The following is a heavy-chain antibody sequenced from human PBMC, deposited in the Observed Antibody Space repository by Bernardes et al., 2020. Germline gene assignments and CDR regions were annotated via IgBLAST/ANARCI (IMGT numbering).Heavy chain of an antibody. J-gene: IGHJ4*02. CDR3: AKHSSAWYDIGY. V-gene: IGHV3-23*01. D-gene: IGHD6-19*01. Sequence: GGSLRLSCAASGFTFNYYAMSWVRQPPGKELEWVSDISNGGGSINYADSVKGRFTISRDNSKNSVYLQMNRLRAEDTAVYYCAKHSSAWYDIGYWGQGNLVTVAS. CDR1: GFTFNYYA. CDR2: ISNGGGSI.